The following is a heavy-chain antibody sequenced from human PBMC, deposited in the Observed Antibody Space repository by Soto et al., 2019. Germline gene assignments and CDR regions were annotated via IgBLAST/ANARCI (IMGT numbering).Heavy chain of an antibody. CDR1: GFTFSSYA. J-gene: IGHJ3*02. CDR2: ISYDGSNK. Sequence: QVQLVESGGGVVQPGRSLRLSCAASGFTFSSYAMHWVRQAPGKGLEWVAVISYDGSNKYYADSVKGRFTISRDNSKNTLYLQMNSRGAEDTAVYYCARESPGIAVSGDAFDIWGQGTMVTVSS. CDR3: ARESPGIAVSGDAFDI. V-gene: IGHV3-30-3*01. D-gene: IGHD6-19*01.